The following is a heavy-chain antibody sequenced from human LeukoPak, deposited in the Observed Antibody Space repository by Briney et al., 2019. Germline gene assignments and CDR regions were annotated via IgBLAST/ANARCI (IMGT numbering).Heavy chain of an antibody. V-gene: IGHV3-30*03. Sequence: PGRSLRLSCTASGFTFSGFTFHWVRQAPGGGLEWVALISYDGRNKYFGDSVKGRFTISRDNANNTMYLQMNSQRGDHTARYYRAGEKSGHLLAIWGQGTPVAVSS. CDR2: ISYDGRNK. CDR1: GFTFSGFT. CDR3: AGEKSGHLLAI. D-gene: IGHD3-3*01. J-gene: IGHJ1*01.